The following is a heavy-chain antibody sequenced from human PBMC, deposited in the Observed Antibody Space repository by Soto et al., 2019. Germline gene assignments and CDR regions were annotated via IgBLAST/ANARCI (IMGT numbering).Heavy chain of an antibody. CDR1: GFTFSSYA. Sequence: QVQLVESGGGVVQPGRSLRLSCAASGFTFSSYAMHWVRQAPGKGLEWVAVISYDGSNKYYADSVKGRFTISRDNSKNTLYLQMNSLRAEDTAVYYCARDRWHYYDTLGSGMDVWGQGTTVTVSS. J-gene: IGHJ6*02. CDR3: ARDRWHYYDTLGSGMDV. V-gene: IGHV3-30-3*01. CDR2: ISYDGSNK. D-gene: IGHD3-22*01.